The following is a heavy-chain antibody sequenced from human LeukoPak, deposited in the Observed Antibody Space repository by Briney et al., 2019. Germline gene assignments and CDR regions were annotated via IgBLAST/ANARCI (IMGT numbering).Heavy chain of an antibody. CDR2: IYKNERV. J-gene: IGHJ4*02. CDR3: ARASFNSYGIDGFDH. D-gene: IGHD5-18*01. V-gene: IGHV4-59*01. CDR1: AGSMTNYF. Sequence: ASKTLSLTCTVSAGSMTNYFWNWIRQSPGKGLEWIAYIYKNERVKYNPSLKSRVSTSVDTSKNQFSLRLNSVTAADTAVYFCARASFNSYGIDGFDHWGQGTLVTVSS.